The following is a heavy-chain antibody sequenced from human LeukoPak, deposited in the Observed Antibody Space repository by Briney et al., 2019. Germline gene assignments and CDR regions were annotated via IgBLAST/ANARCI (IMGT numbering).Heavy chain of an antibody. D-gene: IGHD3-3*01. CDR2: ISSSSSYI. CDR1: GFTFSSYS. Sequence: GRSLRLSCAASGFTFSSYSMNWVRQAPGKGLEWVSSISSSSSYIYYADSVKGRFTISRDNAKNSLYLQMNSLRAEDTAVYYCSRGFTIFGVVNDGFDIWGQRTKVTVSS. J-gene: IGHJ3*02. V-gene: IGHV3-21*01. CDR3: SRGFTIFGVVNDGFDI.